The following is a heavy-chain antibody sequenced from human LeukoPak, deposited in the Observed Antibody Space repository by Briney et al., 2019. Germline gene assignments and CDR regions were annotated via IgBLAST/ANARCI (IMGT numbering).Heavy chain of an antibody. CDR2: INPNSGGT. V-gene: IGHV1-2*06. D-gene: IGHD3-10*01. J-gene: IGHJ3*02. CDR3: ARGDSYLSPKEIYYYGSGSYYKGAFDI. Sequence: ASVKVSCKASGYTFTSYAMNWVRQAPGQGLEWMGRINPNSGGTNYAQKFQGRVTMTRDTSISTAYMELSRLRSDDTAVYYCARGDSYLSPKEIYYYGSGSYYKGAFDIWGQGTMVTVSS. CDR1: GYTFTSYA.